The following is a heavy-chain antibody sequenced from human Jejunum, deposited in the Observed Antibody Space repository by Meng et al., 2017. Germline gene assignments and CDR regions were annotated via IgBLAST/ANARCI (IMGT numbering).Heavy chain of an antibody. CDR3: ARGATGTRPFDY. CDR1: GGSITTAW. V-gene: IGHV4-4*02. CDR2: IWHSGAS. J-gene: IGHJ4*02. Sequence: SGQGLGKPSGSLSPTGPVFGGSITTAWWNWVRQPPGQGLEWIGEIWHSGASNYNPSLKSRVTISVDKSKNQLSLELASLTAADTAVYYCARGATGTRPFDYWGQGTLVTVSS. D-gene: IGHD5-12*01.